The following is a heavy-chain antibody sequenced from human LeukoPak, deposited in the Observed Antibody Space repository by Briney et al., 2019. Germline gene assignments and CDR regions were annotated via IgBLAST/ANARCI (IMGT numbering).Heavy chain of an antibody. CDR3: ARVHSSSWPDAFDI. CDR1: VFTFIDYF. Sequence: PGGSLRLSCAASVFTFIDYFMCWIRPAPGKGLEWVSYISSSSSYTNYADSMKGRFTISRDNAKNSLYQQMNSLRAEDTAVYYCARVHSSSWPDAFDIWGQGTMVTVSS. CDR2: ISSSSSYT. D-gene: IGHD6-13*01. J-gene: IGHJ3*02. V-gene: IGHV3-11*06.